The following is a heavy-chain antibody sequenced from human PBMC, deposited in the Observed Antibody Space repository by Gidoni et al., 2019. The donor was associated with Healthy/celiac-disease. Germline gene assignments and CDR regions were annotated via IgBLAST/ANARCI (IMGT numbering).Heavy chain of an antibody. CDR3: ASRSANMNYYYYGMDV. Sequence: QVQLVQSGAEVKKPGSSLKVSCKASGGTFSSYTISWVRQAPGQGLEWMGRIIPILGIANYAQKFQGRVTITADKSTSTAYMELSSLRSEDTAVYYCASRSANMNYYYYGMDVWGQGTTVTVSS. CDR1: GGTFSSYT. CDR2: IIPILGIA. V-gene: IGHV1-69*02. J-gene: IGHJ6*02. D-gene: IGHD1-26*01.